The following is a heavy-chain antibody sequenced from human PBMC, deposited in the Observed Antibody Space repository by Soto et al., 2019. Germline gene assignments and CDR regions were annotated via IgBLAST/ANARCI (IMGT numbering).Heavy chain of an antibody. D-gene: IGHD2-21*02. Sequence: SVKVSCKASRGTFSSYAISWVRQAPGQGLEWMGGIIPIFGTSNYAQKFQGRVTITADESTSTAYMELSSLRSEDTAVYYCARGHCQNDGGNSCLYFYGMDVWGQGTTVTVSS. CDR1: RGTFSSYA. CDR3: ARGHCQNDGGNSCLYFYGMDV. V-gene: IGHV1-69*13. CDR2: IIPIFGTS. J-gene: IGHJ6*02.